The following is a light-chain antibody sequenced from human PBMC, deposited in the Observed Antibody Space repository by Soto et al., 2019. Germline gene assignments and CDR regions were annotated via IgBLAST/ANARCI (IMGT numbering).Light chain of an antibody. CDR3: QQYGSSGT. CDR1: QSISGTY. V-gene: IGKV3-20*01. Sequence: VLTQWPSLLFLASGNRATLSCRASQSISGTYLAWYQQKPGQSPRLLIYSASTRAPGIPDRFSGSGSGTDFTLTISRQEPEDFAVYYCQQYGSSGTFGQGTKVDIK. CDR2: SAS. J-gene: IGKJ1*01.